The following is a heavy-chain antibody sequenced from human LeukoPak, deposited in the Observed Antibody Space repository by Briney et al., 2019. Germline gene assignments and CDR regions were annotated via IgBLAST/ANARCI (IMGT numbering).Heavy chain of an antibody. D-gene: IGHD3-22*01. Sequence: GGSLRLSCAASGFTFSSYSMNWVRQAPGKGLEWVSYISSSSSTIYYADSVKGRFTISRDNAKNSLYLQMNSLRAEDTAVYYCARGEHYYDSSGYYFPGYWGQGTLVTVSS. CDR2: ISSSSSTI. CDR3: ARGEHYYDSSGYYFPGY. J-gene: IGHJ4*02. V-gene: IGHV3-48*01. CDR1: GFTFSSYS.